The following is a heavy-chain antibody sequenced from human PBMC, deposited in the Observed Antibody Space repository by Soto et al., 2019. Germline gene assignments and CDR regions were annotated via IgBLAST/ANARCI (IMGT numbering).Heavy chain of an antibody. V-gene: IGHV1-8*01. Sequence: QVQLVQSGAEVKKPGASVKVSCKASGYTFTSYDINWVRQAAGQGLEWIGWMNPNSGKAVYAQKFQGRVTMAGNTSISTAYMELSSLRSDDTAVYFCARGLAVVSATYWYFDLWGRGTLVTVSS. CDR1: GYTFTSYD. J-gene: IGHJ2*01. D-gene: IGHD2-15*01. CDR2: MNPNSGKA. CDR3: ARGLAVVSATYWYFDL.